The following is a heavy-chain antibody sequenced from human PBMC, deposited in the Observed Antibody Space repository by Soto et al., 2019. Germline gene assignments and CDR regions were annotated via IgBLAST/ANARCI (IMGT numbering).Heavy chain of an antibody. CDR1: GFTFSNYG. V-gene: IGHV3-30*18. D-gene: IGHD2-8*01. CDR3: AKDPKCCTIGSHFLDNWFDS. Sequence: VGSLRLSCAASGFTFSNYGMHWVRQTPGKGLEWVAVISYDGSHQFYTDSVKGRFTISRDNSKNTLYLQMNSLKTDDTAMYYCAKDPKCCTIGSHFLDNWFDSWGQGTPVTVSS. J-gene: IGHJ5*01. CDR2: ISYDGSHQ.